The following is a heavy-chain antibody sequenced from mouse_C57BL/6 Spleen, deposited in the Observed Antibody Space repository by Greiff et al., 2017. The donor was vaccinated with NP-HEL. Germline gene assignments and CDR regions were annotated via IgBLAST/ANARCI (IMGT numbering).Heavy chain of an antibody. V-gene: IGHV1-82*01. CDR2: IYPGDGDT. Sequence: VQLQQSGPELVKPGASVKISCKASGYAFSSSWMNWVKQRPGKGLEWIGRIYPGDGDTNYNGKFKGKATLTADKSSSPAYMQLSSLTSEDSAVYFCARSGDYDVGYYAMDYWGQGTSVTVSS. CDR1: GYAFSSSW. D-gene: IGHD2-4*01. CDR3: ARSGDYDVGYYAMDY. J-gene: IGHJ4*01.